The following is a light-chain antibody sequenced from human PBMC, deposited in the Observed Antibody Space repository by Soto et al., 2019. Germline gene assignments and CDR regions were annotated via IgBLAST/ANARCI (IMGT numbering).Light chain of an antibody. CDR1: QSLNRD. V-gene: IGKV3-15*01. CDR3: QQYNSYSLT. Sequence: EIVMTQSPATLSVSPGERATLSCRASQSLNRDLAWYQQRPGQSPRLLIFGASIRADGIPARFSGSGSGTEFTLTIDSLQSEDFALYYCQQYNSYSLTFGGGTKVEIK. CDR2: GAS. J-gene: IGKJ4*01.